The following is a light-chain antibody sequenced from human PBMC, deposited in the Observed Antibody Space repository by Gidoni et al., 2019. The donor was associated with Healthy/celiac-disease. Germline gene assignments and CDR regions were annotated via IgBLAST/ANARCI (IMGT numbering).Light chain of an antibody. CDR1: QSVSSN. V-gene: IGKV3-15*01. Sequence: EIVMTQSPATLSVAPGERATPSCRASQSVSSNLAWYQQKPGQAPRPLLYGASTRATGIPARFSGSGSGTEFTLTISSLQSEDFAVYYCQQYNNWPRAGTFGQGTKVEIK. CDR3: QQYNNWPRAGT. J-gene: IGKJ1*01. CDR2: GAS.